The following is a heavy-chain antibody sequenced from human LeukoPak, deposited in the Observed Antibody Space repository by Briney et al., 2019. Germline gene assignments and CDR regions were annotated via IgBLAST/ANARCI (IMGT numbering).Heavy chain of an antibody. D-gene: IGHD3-16*01. CDR1: GGSISSYY. Sequence: PSETLSLTCTVSGGSISSYYWSWIRQPPGKGLEWIGYIYYSGSTNYNPSLKSRVTISVDTSKNQFSLKLSSVTAADTAVYYCARAWAAEYYYYMDVWGKGTTVTISS. J-gene: IGHJ6*03. CDR2: IYYSGST. CDR3: ARAWAAEYYYYMDV. V-gene: IGHV4-59*01.